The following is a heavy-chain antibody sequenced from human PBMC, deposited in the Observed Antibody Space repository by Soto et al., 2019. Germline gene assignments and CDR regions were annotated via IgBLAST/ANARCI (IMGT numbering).Heavy chain of an antibody. V-gene: IGHV5-51*01. CDR3: ARLGFNYDFLSGYYNVHHYYVIDV. CDR1: GYSFINYW. CDR2: IYPGDSDT. J-gene: IGHJ6*02. D-gene: IGHD3-3*01. Sequence: GVSMKVSRKGAGYSFINYWSGWVRQINGKGLEWMAIIYPGDSDTRYSPSFQGQVTISADKSISTAYLQWSSLKASDTATYYCARLGFNYDFLSGYYNVHHYYVIDVWGQGTTVTVSS.